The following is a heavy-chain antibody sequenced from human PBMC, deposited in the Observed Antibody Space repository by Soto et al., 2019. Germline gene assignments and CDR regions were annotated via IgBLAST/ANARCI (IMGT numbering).Heavy chain of an antibody. CDR3: ARDLGYCSGGSCRGDDY. CDR2: IIPIFGTA. Sequence: QVQLVQSGAEVKKPGSSVKVSCKASGGTFSSYAISWVRQAPGQGLEWMGGIIPIFGTANYAQKFQGRVTITADESTSTAYMELSSLRADDTAVYYCARDLGYCSGGSCRGDDYWGQGNLVTVSS. V-gene: IGHV1-69*12. D-gene: IGHD2-15*01. J-gene: IGHJ4*02. CDR1: GGTFSSYA.